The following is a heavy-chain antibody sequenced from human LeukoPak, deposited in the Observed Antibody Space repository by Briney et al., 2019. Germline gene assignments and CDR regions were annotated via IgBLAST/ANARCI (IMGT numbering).Heavy chain of an antibody. Sequence: ASVKVSCKASGYTFTSYGISWVRQAPGQGLEWMGWISAYNGNTNYAQKLQGRVTMTTDTSTSTAYMELRSLRSDDTAVYYCARTGQVWDDSSGLDYWGQGTLVTVSS. D-gene: IGHD3-22*01. CDR1: GYTFTSYG. V-gene: IGHV1-18*01. CDR2: ISAYNGNT. CDR3: ARTGQVWDDSSGLDY. J-gene: IGHJ4*02.